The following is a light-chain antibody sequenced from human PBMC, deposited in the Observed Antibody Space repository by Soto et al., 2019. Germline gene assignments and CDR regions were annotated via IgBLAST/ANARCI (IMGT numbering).Light chain of an antibody. CDR2: DVS. CDR1: SSDVGGYNS. CDR3: SSYTSSTTLDV. Sequence: QSALTQPASVSGSPGQSITISCTGTSSDVGGYNSVSWYQQHPGKAPKLMIYDVSKRPSGVSNRFSGSKSGNTAYLTISGLQAEDEADYYCSSYTSSTTLDVFGAGTKVTVL. J-gene: IGLJ1*01. V-gene: IGLV2-14*01.